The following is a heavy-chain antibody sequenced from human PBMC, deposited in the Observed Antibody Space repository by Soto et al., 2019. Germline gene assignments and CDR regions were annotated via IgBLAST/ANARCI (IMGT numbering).Heavy chain of an antibody. V-gene: IGHV2-70*01. CDR3: ARNYGGNSVYYYGMDV. D-gene: IGHD4-17*01. CDR1: GFSLSTSGMC. J-gene: IGHJ6*02. Sequence: SGPTLVNPTQTLTLTCTFSGFSLSTSGMCVSWIRQPPGKALEWLALIDWDDDKYYSTSLKTRLTISKDTSKNQVVLTMTNMDPVDTATYYCARNYGGNSVYYYGMDVWGQGTTVTVS. CDR2: IDWDDDK.